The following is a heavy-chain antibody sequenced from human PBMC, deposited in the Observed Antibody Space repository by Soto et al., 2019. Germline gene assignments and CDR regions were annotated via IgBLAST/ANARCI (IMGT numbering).Heavy chain of an antibody. V-gene: IGHV3-30*18. J-gene: IGHJ4*02. D-gene: IGHD3-10*01. CDR3: AKEGPTRSVEPDY. CDR2: ISYDGSNK. CDR1: GFTFSSYG. Sequence: GGSLRLSCAASGFTFSSYGMHWVRQAPGKGLEWVAVISYDGSNKYYADSVKGRFTISRDNSKNTLYLQMNSLRAEDTAVYYCAKEGPTRSVEPDYWGQGTLVTVPQ.